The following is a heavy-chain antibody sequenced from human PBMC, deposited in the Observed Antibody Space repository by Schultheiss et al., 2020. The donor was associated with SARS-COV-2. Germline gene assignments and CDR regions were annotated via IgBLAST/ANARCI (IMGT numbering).Heavy chain of an antibody. D-gene: IGHD5-24*01. V-gene: IGHV4-59*01. Sequence: SETLSLTCTVSGGSMIPYYWTWIRQPPGKGLEWIGYISYTGSPSYNPSLKSRVTFSLDTSKKQFSLRLNSVTAADTAVYFCARATRVESLFSVRGGSFDFWGRGALVTVSS. CDR2: ISYTGSP. CDR3: ARATRVESLFSVRGGSFDF. J-gene: IGHJ4*02. CDR1: GGSMIPYY.